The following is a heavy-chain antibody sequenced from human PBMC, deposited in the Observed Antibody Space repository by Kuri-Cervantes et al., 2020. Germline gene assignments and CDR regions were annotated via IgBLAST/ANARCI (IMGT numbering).Heavy chain of an antibody. CDR3: ARVIDEVGPNWNSLGAFDI. CDR2: INPSGHT. V-gene: IGHV4-34*01. D-gene: IGHD1-7*01. J-gene: IGHJ3*02. CDR1: GGSFSGYY. Sequence: ESLKISCAVDGGSFSGYYGSWIRQPPGKGLEWIGEINPSGHTDYNPSLKSRVTISVDKSKNQFSLKLSSVTAADTAVYYCARVIDEVGPNWNSLGAFDIRGQGTMVTVSS.